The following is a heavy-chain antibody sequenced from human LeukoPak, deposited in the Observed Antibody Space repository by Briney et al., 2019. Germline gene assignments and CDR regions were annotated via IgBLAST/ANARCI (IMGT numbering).Heavy chain of an antibody. CDR2: ISGSGGST. CDR1: GFTFSSYA. Sequence: PGGSLRLSCVASGFTFSSYAMSWVRQAPGKGLEWVSAISGSGGSTYYADSVKGRFTISRDNSKNTLYLQMNSLRAEDTAVYYCAKDQAVAGTGMDVWGQGTTVTVSS. CDR3: AKDQAVAGTGMDV. V-gene: IGHV3-23*01. J-gene: IGHJ6*02. D-gene: IGHD6-19*01.